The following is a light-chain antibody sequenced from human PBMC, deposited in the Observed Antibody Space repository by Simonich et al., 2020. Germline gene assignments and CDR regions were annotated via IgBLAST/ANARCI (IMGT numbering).Light chain of an antibody. J-gene: IGLJ2*01. CDR1: SSDVGGYNY. Sequence: QSARTQPRSVSGSPGQAGTISCTGTSSDVGGYNYVSWYQQHPGKAPKLMVYDVSNRPSGVPDRFSGSKSGNTASLTISGLQAEDEADYYCCSYAGSYTLVFGGGTKLTVL. V-gene: IGLV2-11*01. CDR3: CSYAGSYTLV. CDR2: DVS.